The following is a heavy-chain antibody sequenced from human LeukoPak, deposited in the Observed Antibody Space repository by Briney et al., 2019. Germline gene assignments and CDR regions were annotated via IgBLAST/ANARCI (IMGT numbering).Heavy chain of an antibody. D-gene: IGHD6-13*01. CDR1: GFTFSSYG. CDR2: TWYDGRNN. J-gene: IGHJ4*02. V-gene: IGHV3-33*01. Sequence: GKSLRLSCAASGFTFSSYGMHWVRQAPGKGLEWVAVTWYDGRNNYYAASVKGRFTISRDDSKNTLYLQMNSLRAEDTAVYYCARVQQQLVWFFDHWGQGTLVTVSS. CDR3: ARVQQQLVWFFDH.